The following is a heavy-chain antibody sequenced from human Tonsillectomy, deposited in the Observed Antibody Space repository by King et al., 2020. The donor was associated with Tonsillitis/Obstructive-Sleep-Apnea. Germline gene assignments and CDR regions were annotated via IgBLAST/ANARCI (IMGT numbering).Heavy chain of an antibody. J-gene: IGHJ4*02. Sequence: VQLVESGGGLVQPGRSLRLSCTASGFTFGDYAMSWVRQAPGKGLEWVGFIRSKAYDGTTEYAASVKGRFTISRDDSKSIAYLQMNSLKTEDTAVYYCTRSIVVVPAAPPYYFDYWGQGTLVTVSS. CDR1: GFTFGDYA. CDR2: IRSKAYDGTT. CDR3: TRSIVVVPAAPPYYFDY. D-gene: IGHD2-2*01. V-gene: IGHV3-49*04.